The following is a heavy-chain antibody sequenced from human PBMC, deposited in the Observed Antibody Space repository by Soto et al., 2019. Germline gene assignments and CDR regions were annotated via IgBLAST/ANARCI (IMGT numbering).Heavy chain of an antibody. CDR1: GYTFTRYG. V-gene: IGHV1-18*01. CDR2: INAYNGNT. J-gene: IGHJ6*02. CDR3: VMVDVSVTHSPPDV. D-gene: IGHD2-8*01. Sequence: QVQLVQSGAEVKNPGASVKVSCKASGYTFTRYGIGWARQAPGQGLEWMGWINAYNGNTNYAQNVQGRVTLTTDTPTSRAYMTLRSLRCNDTAIYYCVMVDVSVTHSPPDVWGQAATVIVSS.